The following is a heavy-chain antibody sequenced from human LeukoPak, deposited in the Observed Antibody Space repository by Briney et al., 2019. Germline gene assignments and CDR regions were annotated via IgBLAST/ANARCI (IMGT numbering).Heavy chain of an antibody. CDR2: INHSGST. CDR3: ARVGGSVGDY. V-gene: IGHV4-34*01. Sequence: PSETLSLTCAVYGGSFSGYYWSWIRHPPGKGLEWIGEINHSGSTNYNPSPQSRVTISVDTSKNQSSLKLSSVTAADTAVYYCARVGGSVGDYWGQGTLVTVSS. CDR1: GGSFSGYY. D-gene: IGHD3-10*01. J-gene: IGHJ4*02.